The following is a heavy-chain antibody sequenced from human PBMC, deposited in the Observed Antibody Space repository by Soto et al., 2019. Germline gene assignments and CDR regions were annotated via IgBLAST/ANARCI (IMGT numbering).Heavy chain of an antibody. Sequence: SETLSLTCPVSGGSISSSSYYWGWIRQPPGKGLEWIGSIYYSGSTYYNPSLKSRVTISVDTSKNQFSLKLSSVTAADTAVYYCARRGYSYGTFDPWGQGTLVTVSS. CDR2: IYYSGST. CDR1: GGSISSSSYY. V-gene: IGHV4-39*01. D-gene: IGHD5-18*01. J-gene: IGHJ5*02. CDR3: ARRGYSYGTFDP.